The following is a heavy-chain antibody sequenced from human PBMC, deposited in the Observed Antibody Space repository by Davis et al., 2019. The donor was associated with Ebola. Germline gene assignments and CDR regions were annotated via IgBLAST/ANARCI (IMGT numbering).Heavy chain of an antibody. J-gene: IGHJ3*02. CDR2: ISAYNGNT. V-gene: IGHV1-18*04. CDR1: GYLFTSYG. D-gene: IGHD1-26*01. Sequence: ASVKVSCKASGYLFTSYGISWVRQAPGQGLEWVGWISAYNGNTEYAQKVQGRVTMTTDTSTGTAYLDLRSLRSDDTAVYFCARTSIVGTTTTASDIWGQGTLVTVSS. CDR3: ARTSIVGTTTTASDI.